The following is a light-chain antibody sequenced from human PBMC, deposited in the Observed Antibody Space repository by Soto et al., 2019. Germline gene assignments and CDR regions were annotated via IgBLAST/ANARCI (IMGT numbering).Light chain of an antibody. CDR1: QSITTF. CDR2: DAS. V-gene: IGKV1-5*01. Sequence: VDRVTITFRASQSITTFLAWYLQKPGKAPQILIYDASKLEPGVPSRLSGGGSGTEFTLTISSLQPDDFATYYCQQYSTYPLTFGGGTKVDIK. J-gene: IGKJ4*01. CDR3: QQYSTYPLT.